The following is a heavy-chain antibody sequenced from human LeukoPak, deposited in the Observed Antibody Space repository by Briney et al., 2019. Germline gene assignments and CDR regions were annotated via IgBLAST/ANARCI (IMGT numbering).Heavy chain of an antibody. Sequence: GGSLRLSCAASGFIFSNHWMHWVRQAPGKGLVWVARINGDGSSTKYADSVRGRFTISRDNAKNTLYLQMTSLGVEDTAVYSCARELVGQAGDYFDDWGQGTLVIVSS. J-gene: IGHJ4*02. CDR1: GFIFSNHW. CDR2: INGDGSST. V-gene: IGHV3-74*01. D-gene: IGHD2-2*01. CDR3: ARELVGQAGDYFDD.